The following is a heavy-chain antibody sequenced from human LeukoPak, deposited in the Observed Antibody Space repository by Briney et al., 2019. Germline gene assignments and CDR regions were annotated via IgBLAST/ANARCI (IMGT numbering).Heavy chain of an antibody. CDR2: INPGNGDT. J-gene: IGHJ4*02. V-gene: IGHV1-3*03. CDR3: TLYNY. CDR1: GYSFTSQD. Sequence: GASVKVSCKTSGYSFTSQDMHWVRQAPGQSLEWMGCINPGNGDTKYSQELQGRVTITRDTSATTAYMELSSLRSDDMPVYYCTLYNYWGQGTLVTASS. D-gene: IGHD2-2*02.